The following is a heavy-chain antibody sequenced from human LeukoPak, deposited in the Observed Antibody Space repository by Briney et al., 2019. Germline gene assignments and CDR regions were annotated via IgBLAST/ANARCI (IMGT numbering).Heavy chain of an antibody. V-gene: IGHV3-15*01. D-gene: IGHD2-15*01. CDR1: GFTFSDAW. CDR3: STVRYLYGSSFAY. CDR2: IKSKSNGGTT. J-gene: IGHJ4*02. Sequence: GGSLRLSCAASGFTFSDAWMTWVRQAPGKGLEWIGRIKSKSNGGTTDYAAPAKGRFTISRDDSKNTLYLQMNSLKTDDTAIYYCSTVRYLYGSSFAYWGQGTLVTVSS.